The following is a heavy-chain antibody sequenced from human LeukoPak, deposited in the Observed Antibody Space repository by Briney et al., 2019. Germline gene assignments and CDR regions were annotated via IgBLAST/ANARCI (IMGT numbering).Heavy chain of an antibody. CDR1: GFTFSSYV. CDR2: ISYDGSNK. J-gene: IGHJ6*04. D-gene: IGHD3-10*02. Sequence: GGSLRLSCAASGFTFSSYVMHWVRQAPGKGLEWVAIISYDGSNKYYADSVKGRFTISRDNAKNSLYLQMNSLRAEDTAVYYCAELGITMIGGVWGKGTTVTISS. V-gene: IGHV3-30*04. CDR3: AELGITMIGGV.